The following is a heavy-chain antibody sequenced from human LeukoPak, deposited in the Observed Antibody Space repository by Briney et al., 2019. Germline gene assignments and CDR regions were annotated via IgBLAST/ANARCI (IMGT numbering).Heavy chain of an antibody. CDR2: IWSDGSNK. CDR3: AREAFNYGDHYFDY. V-gene: IGHV3-33*01. D-gene: IGHD4-17*01. J-gene: IGHJ4*02. Sequence: GRSLRLSCEAAGFTFSNYGMHWVRQAPGKGLEWVAVIWSDGSNKYYADSVKGRFTISRDNSKHTLFLQMSSLRAEDTAVYHCAREAFNYGDHYFDYWGQGTLVTVSS. CDR1: GFTFSNYG.